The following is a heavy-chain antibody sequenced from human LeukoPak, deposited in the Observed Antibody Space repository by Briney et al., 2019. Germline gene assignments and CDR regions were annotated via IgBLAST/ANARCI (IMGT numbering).Heavy chain of an antibody. CDR1: GFTFTNYW. CDR3: VRGLFRSPNFNY. V-gene: IGHV3-74*01. D-gene: IGHD1-26*01. J-gene: IGHJ4*02. CDR2: ISSDASTT. Sequence: QTGGSLRLSCAVSGFTFTNYWMHWVRQAPGGGLVWVSRISSDASTTSYADSVKGRFTISRDNAKNALYLQMTSLRAEDTAMYYCVRGLFRSPNFNYWGQGTLVTVSS.